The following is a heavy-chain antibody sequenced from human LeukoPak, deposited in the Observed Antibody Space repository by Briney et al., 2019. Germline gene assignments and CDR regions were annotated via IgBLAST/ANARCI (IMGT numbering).Heavy chain of an antibody. V-gene: IGHV3-21*01. CDR3: ARAGLFTSGKGGMDV. CDR2: ISSSSSNI. Sequence: PGGSLRLSCAASGCTFSSCTLHWVRQAPGNGLEWVSSISSSSSNIYYADSVKGRLTISRDNAKNSLYLQMTSLRAEDTAVYYCARAGLFTSGKGGMDVWGQGTTVTVYS. D-gene: IGHD3-10*01. CDR1: GCTFSSCT. J-gene: IGHJ6*02.